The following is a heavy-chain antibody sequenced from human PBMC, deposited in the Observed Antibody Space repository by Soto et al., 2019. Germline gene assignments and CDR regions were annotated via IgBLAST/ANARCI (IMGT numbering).Heavy chain of an antibody. CDR2: IYYSGST. CDR1: GGSISSGDYY. Sequence: PSETLSLTCTVAGGSISSGDYYWSWIRQPPGKGLEWIGYIYYSGSTYYNPSLKSRVTISVDTSKNQFSLKLSSVTAADTAVYYCARAVEYSSPFDYWGQGTLVTVS. D-gene: IGHD6-6*01. J-gene: IGHJ4*02. V-gene: IGHV4-30-4*01. CDR3: ARAVEYSSPFDY.